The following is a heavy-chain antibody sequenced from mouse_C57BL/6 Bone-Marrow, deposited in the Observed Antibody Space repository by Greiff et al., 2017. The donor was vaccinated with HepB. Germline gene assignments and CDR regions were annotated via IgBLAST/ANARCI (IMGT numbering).Heavy chain of an antibody. Sequence: QVQLKESGAELARPGASVKLSCKASGYTFTSYGISWVKQRTGQGLEWIGEIYPRSGNTYYNEKFKGKATLTADKSSSTAYMELRSLTSEDSAVYFCARYEGHNYYGSWWFAYWGQGTLVTVSA. CDR1: GYTFTSYG. CDR3: ARYEGHNYYGSWWFAY. J-gene: IGHJ3*01. CDR2: IYPRSGNT. D-gene: IGHD1-1*01. V-gene: IGHV1-81*01.